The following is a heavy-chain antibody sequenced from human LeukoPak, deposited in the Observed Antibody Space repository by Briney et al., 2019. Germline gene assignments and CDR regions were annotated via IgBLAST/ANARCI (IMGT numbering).Heavy chain of an antibody. CDR3: AVPYYYDSSGYYNDAFDI. CDR2: ISAYNGNT. D-gene: IGHD3-22*01. CDR1: GYTFTSYG. J-gene: IGHJ3*02. V-gene: IGHV1-18*01. Sequence: ASVKVSCKASGYTFTSYGISWVRQAPGQGLEWMGWISAYNGNTNYAQKLQGRVTMTTDTSTSTAYVELRSLRSDDTAVYYCAVPYYYDSSGYYNDAFDIWGQGTMVTVSS.